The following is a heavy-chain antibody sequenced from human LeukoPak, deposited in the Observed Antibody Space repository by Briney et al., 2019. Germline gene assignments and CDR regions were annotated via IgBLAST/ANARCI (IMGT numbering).Heavy chain of an antibody. Sequence: GASVKVSCKASGYTFTSYGISWVRQAPGQGLEWMGWISAYNGNTNYAQKLQGRVTMTTDTSTSTACMELRSLRSDDTAVYYCARLQTAPELDYWGQGTLVTVSS. V-gene: IGHV1-18*01. D-gene: IGHD1-14*01. CDR1: GYTFTSYG. J-gene: IGHJ4*02. CDR3: ARLQTAPELDY. CDR2: ISAYNGNT.